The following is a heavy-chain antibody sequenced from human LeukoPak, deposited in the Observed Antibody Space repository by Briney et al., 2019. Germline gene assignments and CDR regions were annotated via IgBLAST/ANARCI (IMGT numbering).Heavy chain of an antibody. Sequence: ASVKVSCKASGYTFTGYYMHWVRQAPGQGLEWMGWINPNSGGTNYAQKFQGWVTMTRGTSISTAYMELSRLRSDDTAVYYCARALEDDSSGYYEEYGMDVWGQGTTVTVSS. J-gene: IGHJ6*02. CDR3: ARALEDDSSGYYEEYGMDV. D-gene: IGHD3-22*01. CDR1: GYTFTGYY. CDR2: INPNSGGT. V-gene: IGHV1-2*04.